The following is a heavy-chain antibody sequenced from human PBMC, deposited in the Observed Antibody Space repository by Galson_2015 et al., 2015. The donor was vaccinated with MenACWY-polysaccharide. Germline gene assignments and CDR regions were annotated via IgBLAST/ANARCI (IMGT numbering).Heavy chain of an antibody. CDR2: INNDGSDT. Sequence: SLRLSCAASGFTFSSYWMHWVRQAPGEGLVWVSRINNDGSDTIYADSVKGRFTVSRDNAENTLYLQMNSLRAEDTAVYFCTRDLYGGMTWGQGTLVTVSS. D-gene: IGHD4-23*01. CDR3: TRDLYGGMT. V-gene: IGHV3-74*01. CDR1: GFTFSSYW. J-gene: IGHJ5*02.